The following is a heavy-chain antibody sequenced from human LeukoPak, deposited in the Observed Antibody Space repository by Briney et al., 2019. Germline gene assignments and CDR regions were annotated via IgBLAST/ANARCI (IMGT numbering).Heavy chain of an antibody. J-gene: IGHJ3*02. CDR3: ARCLRYSSGYYPFDAFDI. D-gene: IGHD3-22*01. Sequence: SETLSLTCTGSGSSVSTFYWSWLRQSPGTGLEWIGFIHDTGSTAYNPSLKSRVTISLETSKNQLSLMLTSVTAADTAMYYCARCLRYSSGYYPFDAFDIWGQGTMVTVSS. V-gene: IGHV4-59*02. CDR2: IHDTGST. CDR1: GSSVSTFY.